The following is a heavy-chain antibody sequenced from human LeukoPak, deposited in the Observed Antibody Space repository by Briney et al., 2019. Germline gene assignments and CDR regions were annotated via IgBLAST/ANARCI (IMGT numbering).Heavy chain of an antibody. J-gene: IGHJ4*02. CDR2: ISAYNGNT. Sequence: ASVKVSCKASGHTFTSYGISWVRQAPGQGLEWMGWISAYNGNTNYAQKFQGRVTITADESTSTAYMELSSLRSEDTAVYYCARVDTAMVFDYWGQGTLVTVSS. D-gene: IGHD5-18*01. CDR1: GHTFTSYG. CDR3: ARVDTAMVFDY. V-gene: IGHV1-18*01.